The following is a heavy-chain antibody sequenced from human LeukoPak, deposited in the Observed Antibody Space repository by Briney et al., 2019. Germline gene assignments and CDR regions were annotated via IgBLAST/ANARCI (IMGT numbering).Heavy chain of an antibody. D-gene: IGHD3-9*01. CDR3: ARGYFDWPEYYFDY. J-gene: IGHJ4*02. V-gene: IGHV3-7*01. CDR1: GFTFSNYA. Sequence: GGSLRLSCAASGFTFSNYAMSWVRQAPGKGLEWVANIKQDGSEKYYVDSVKGRFTISRDNTKNSLYLQMNSLRAEDTAVYYCARGYFDWPEYYFDYWGQGTLVTVSS. CDR2: IKQDGSEK.